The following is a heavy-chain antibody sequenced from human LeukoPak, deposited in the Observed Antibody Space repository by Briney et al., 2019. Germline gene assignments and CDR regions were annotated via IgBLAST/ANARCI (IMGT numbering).Heavy chain of an antibody. Sequence: GRSLRLSCAASGFTFSSYAMHWVRQAPGKGLEWVAVISYDGSNKYYADSVKGRFTISRDNSKNTLYLQMNSLRAEDTAVYYCAREPSYYFDHWGQGTLVTVSS. CDR2: ISYDGSNK. CDR3: AREPSYYFDH. J-gene: IGHJ4*02. CDR1: GFTFSSYA. V-gene: IGHV3-30-3*01.